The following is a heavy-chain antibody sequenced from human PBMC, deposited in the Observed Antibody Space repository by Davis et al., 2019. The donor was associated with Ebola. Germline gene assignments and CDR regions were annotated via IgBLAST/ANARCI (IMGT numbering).Heavy chain of an antibody. D-gene: IGHD3-10*01. CDR3: ARQPLWFGQNYFEY. J-gene: IGHJ4*02. CDR1: GFTVSSNY. CDR2: IYSAGTT. V-gene: IGHV3-53*01. Sequence: GESPKTPCAAPGFTVSSNYMSWVRQAPGKGLEWASVIYSAGTTYYADSVKGRFTISRDNSKNTLYLQMNSLRAEDTAVYYCARQPLWFGQNYFEYWGQGTLVTVSS.